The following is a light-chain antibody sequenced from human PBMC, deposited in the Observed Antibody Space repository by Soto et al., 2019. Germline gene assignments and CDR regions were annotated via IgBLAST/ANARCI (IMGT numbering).Light chain of an antibody. J-gene: IGLJ2*01. Sequence: QPVLTQSPSASASLGASVKLTCTLSSGHSSYAIAWHQQQPEKGPRYLMKLDSDGSHTKGDAIPDRFSGSSSGAERYLTISSLPSGDEADYYCQTWGTGIHVVFGGGTKVTVL. CDR1: SGHSSYA. CDR2: LDSDGSH. CDR3: QTWGTGIHVV. V-gene: IGLV4-69*01.